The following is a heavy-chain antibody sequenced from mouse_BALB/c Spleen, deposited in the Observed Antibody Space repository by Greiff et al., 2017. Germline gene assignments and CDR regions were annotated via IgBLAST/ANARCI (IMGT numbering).Heavy chain of an antibody. V-gene: IGHV2-6-7*01. CDR1: GFSLTGYG. J-gene: IGHJ3*01. CDR3: ARGRGGYGPAWFAY. D-gene: IGHD1-1*01. CDR2: IWGDGST. Sequence: VHLVESGPGLVAPSQSLPITCTVSGFSLTGYGVNWVRQPPGKGLEWLGMIWGDGSTDYNSALKSRLSISKDNSKSQVFLKMNSLQTDDTARYYCARGRGGYGPAWFAYWGQGTLVTVSA.